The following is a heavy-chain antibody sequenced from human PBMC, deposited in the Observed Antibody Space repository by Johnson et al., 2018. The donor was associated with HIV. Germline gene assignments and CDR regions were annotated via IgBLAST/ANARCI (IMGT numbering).Heavy chain of an antibody. Sequence: EVQLVESGGGLIQHGGSLRLSCAASGFTVSSNYMSWVRQAPGKGLEWVSVIYSGGRTYYTDSVKGRFTISRDDSKNTLYLQMNSLRAEDTAVYYCARVGRHWLPRDAFDIWGQGTMVTVSS. V-gene: IGHV3-53*01. CDR2: IYSGGRT. CDR3: ARVGRHWLPRDAFDI. D-gene: IGHD6-19*01. J-gene: IGHJ3*02. CDR1: GFTVSSNY.